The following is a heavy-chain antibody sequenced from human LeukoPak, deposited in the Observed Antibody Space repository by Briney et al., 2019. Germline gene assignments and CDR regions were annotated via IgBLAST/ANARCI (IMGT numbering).Heavy chain of an antibody. CDR1: GFTFSSYS. J-gene: IGHJ6*03. V-gene: IGHV3-48*01. CDR2: ISSSSSTI. D-gene: IGHD3-3*01. CDR3: AREITIFGVVIIDHYYYYMDV. Sequence: GGSLRLSCAASGFTFSSYSMNWVRQAPGKGLEWVSYISSSSSTIYYADSVKGRFTISRDNAKNSLYLQMNSLRAEDTAVYYCAREITIFGVVIIDHYYYYMDVWGKGTTVTVSS.